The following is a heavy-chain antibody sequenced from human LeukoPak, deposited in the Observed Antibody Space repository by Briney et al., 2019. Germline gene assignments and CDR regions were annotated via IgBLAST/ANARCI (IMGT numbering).Heavy chain of an antibody. CDR1: GFTFSSYA. J-gene: IGHJ4*02. CDR3: AKELLAYCGGDCYDLDY. CDR2: ISGSGGST. Sequence: GGSLRLSCAASGFTFSSYAMSWVRQAPGKGLEWVSAISGSGGSTYYADTVKGRFTISRDTSKNTLYLQMKSLRAEDTAVYYCAKELLAYCGGDCYDLDYWGQGTLVTVSS. V-gene: IGHV3-23*01. D-gene: IGHD2-21*01.